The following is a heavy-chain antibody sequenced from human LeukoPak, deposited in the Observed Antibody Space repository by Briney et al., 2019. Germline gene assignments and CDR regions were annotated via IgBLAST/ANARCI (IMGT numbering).Heavy chain of an antibody. CDR3: ARDLVSTYGDYWQPVAASDY. V-gene: IGHV4-4*07. Sequence: SETLSLTCTVSGGSISSYYWSWIRQPAGKGLEWIGRIYTSGSTNYNPSLKSRVTMSVDTSKNQFSLKLSSVTAADTAVYYCARDLVSTYGDYWQPVAASDYWGQGTLVTVSS. CDR1: GGSISSYY. D-gene: IGHD4-17*01. CDR2: IYTSGST. J-gene: IGHJ4*02.